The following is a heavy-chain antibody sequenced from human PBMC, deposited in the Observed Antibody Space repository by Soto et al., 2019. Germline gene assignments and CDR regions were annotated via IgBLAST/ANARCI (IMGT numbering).Heavy chain of an antibody. CDR3: ARESRDFYYYYLDV. Sequence: QVQLQESGPGLVKPSQTLSLTCTVSGGSISSGGYYWSWIRQHPGKGLEWIGYIYYTWSTYYNPSLKSRVTISVDTSKNQFSLQLSSVTAADSAVYYWARESRDFYYYYLDVWGKGTTVTVSS. V-gene: IGHV4-31*03. J-gene: IGHJ6*03. CDR2: IYYTWST. CDR1: GGSISSGGYY.